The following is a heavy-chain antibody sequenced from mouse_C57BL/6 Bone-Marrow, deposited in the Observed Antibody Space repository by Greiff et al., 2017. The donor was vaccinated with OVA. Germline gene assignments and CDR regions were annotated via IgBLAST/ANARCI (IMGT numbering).Heavy chain of an antibody. CDR3: ARRDSNYGYYYAMDY. V-gene: IGHV5-4*03. Sequence: EVQGVESGGGLVKPGGSLKLSCAASGFTFSSYAMSWVRQTPEKRLEWVATISDGGSYTYYPDNVKGRFTISRDNAKNNLYLQMSHLKSEDTAMYYCARRDSNYGYYYAMDYWGQGTSVTVSS. CDR2: ISDGGSYT. J-gene: IGHJ4*01. CDR1: GFTFSSYA. D-gene: IGHD2-5*01.